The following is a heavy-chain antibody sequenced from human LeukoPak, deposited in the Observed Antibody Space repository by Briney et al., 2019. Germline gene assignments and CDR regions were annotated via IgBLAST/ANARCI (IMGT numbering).Heavy chain of an antibody. D-gene: IGHD5-18*01. J-gene: IGHJ4*02. CDR2: INSDGSST. CDR1: GFTLSRYW. V-gene: IGHV3-74*01. Sequence: GSLRLSCAASGFTLSRYWMHWVRQVPGKGLVWVSCINSDGSSTAYADSVKGRFTISRDNAKNTLYLQMNSLRAEDTAVYYCASDTVDTALGIDYWGQGTLVTVSS. CDR3: ASDTVDTALGIDY.